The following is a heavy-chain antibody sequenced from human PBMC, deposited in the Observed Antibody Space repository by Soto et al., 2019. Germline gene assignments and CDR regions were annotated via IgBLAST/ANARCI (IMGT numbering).Heavy chain of an antibody. D-gene: IGHD1-26*01. Sequence: EVQLVESGGGLVKPGGSLRLSCAASGFTFSSYVMHWVRQAPGKGLEWISSISSGSVSIYYADAVRGRFTISRDNAKKSLYLQLNSLRVEDTAVYYCANLLGAGATDYYYYFMDVWGKGTTVTVSS. J-gene: IGHJ6*03. V-gene: IGHV3-21*01. CDR1: GFTFSSYV. CDR3: ANLLGAGATDYYYYFMDV. CDR2: ISSGSVSI.